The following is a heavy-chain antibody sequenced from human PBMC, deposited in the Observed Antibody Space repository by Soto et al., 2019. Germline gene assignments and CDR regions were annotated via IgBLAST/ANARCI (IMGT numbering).Heavy chain of an antibody. CDR1: GFSIRDFY. V-gene: IGHV4-59*01. J-gene: IGHJ6*02. CDR2: IYYSRST. CDR3: ARVRRYCTNGVCYYYYGMDV. D-gene: IGHD2-8*01. Sequence: LETMFLTCTFSGFSIRDFYLILIRQPPGKGLEWIGYIYYSRSTNYNPSLKSRVTISVDTSKNQFSLKLSSVTAADTAVYYCARVRRYCTNGVCYYYYGMDVWGQGTTVTVSS.